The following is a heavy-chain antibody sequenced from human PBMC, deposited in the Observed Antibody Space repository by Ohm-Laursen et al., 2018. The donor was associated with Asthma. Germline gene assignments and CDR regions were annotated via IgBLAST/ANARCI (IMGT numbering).Heavy chain of an antibody. CDR2: GGSYYGGALK. V-gene: IGHV3-30-3*01. D-gene: IGHD3-3*01. J-gene: IGHJ4*02. Sequence: SLRLSCTASGFTFSSYAMHWVRQAPGKGLEWVAVGGSYYGGALKYYADSVNGRFTVSRDDSKNTLYLQMNSLRPDDTAVYYCARDVMEWYLPAFDFWGQGTLVTVSS. CDR1: GFTFSSYA. CDR3: ARDVMEWYLPAFDF.